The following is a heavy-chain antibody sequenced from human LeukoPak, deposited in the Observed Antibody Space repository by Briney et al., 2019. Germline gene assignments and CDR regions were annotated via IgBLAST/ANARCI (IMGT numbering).Heavy chain of an antibody. J-gene: IGHJ4*02. D-gene: IGHD6-19*01. CDR1: RFTFSSYS. CDR2: ISSSGSPI. V-gene: IGHV3-48*04. Sequence: GGSLRLSCAASRFTFSSYSMNWVRQAPGKGLEWVSYISSSGSPIYYADSVKGRFTISRDNAKNSLYLQMNSLRAEDTAVYYCARAYSSGYFFDYWGQGTLVTVSS. CDR3: ARAYSSGYFFDY.